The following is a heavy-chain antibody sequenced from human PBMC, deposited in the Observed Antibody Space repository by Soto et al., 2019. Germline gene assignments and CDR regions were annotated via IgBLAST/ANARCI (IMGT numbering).Heavy chain of an antibody. CDR2: INWNSGSI. D-gene: IGHD6-13*01. V-gene: IGHV3-9*01. J-gene: IGHJ1*01. CDR3: VKDESINWYSGHFRH. CDR1: GFTFDDYA. Sequence: GGSLRLSCAASGFTFDDYAMHWVRQVPGKGLEWVSGINWNSGSIGYGDSVKGRFAISRDNAKNSLHLQMNSLSAEDTAFYYCVKDESINWYSGHFRHWGQGTLVTVS.